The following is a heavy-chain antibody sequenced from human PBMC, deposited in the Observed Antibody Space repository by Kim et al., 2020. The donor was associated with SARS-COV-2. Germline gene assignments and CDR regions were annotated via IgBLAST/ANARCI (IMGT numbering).Heavy chain of an antibody. V-gene: IGHV4-39*01. D-gene: IGHD5-12*01. Sequence: PSLKSRVTISVDTSKNQFSLKLSSVTAADTAVYYCARQWGYSGYLISFDYWGQGTLVTVSS. CDR3: ARQWGYSGYLISFDY. J-gene: IGHJ4*02.